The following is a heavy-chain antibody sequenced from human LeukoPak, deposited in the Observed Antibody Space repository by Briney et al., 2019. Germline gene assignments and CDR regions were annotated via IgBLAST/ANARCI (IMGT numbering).Heavy chain of an antibody. V-gene: IGHV3-30*04. CDR2: ISYDGSNK. CDR1: GFTFSSYA. Sequence: GGSLRLSCAAFGFTFSSYAMHWVRQAPGKGLEWVAVISYDGSNKYYADSVKGRFTISRDNSKNTLYLQMNSLRAEDTALYYCARGGGIEMATMGTLAYWGQGTLVTVSS. CDR3: ARGGGIEMATMGTLAY. J-gene: IGHJ4*02. D-gene: IGHD5-24*01.